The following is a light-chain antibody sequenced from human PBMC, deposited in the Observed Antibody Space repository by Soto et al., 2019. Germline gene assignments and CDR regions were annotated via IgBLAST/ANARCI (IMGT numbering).Light chain of an antibody. Sequence: EIVLTQSPGTLSLSPGEGATLSCRASQSVSSSYLAWYQQIPGQAPRLLIYAASSRATGIPVRFSGSGSGTDFTLSISRLEPEDFAVYYCQHYGSSSWTFGQGTKVDI. J-gene: IGKJ1*01. CDR2: AAS. V-gene: IGKV3-20*01. CDR3: QHYGSSSWT. CDR1: QSVSSSY.